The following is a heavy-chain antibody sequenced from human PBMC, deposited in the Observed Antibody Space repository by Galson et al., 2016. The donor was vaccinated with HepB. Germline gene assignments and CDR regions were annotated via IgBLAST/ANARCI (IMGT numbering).Heavy chain of an antibody. CDR3: ARPSLPGVVNDY. J-gene: IGHJ4*02. D-gene: IGHD2-2*01. CDR2: IHPGDSDT. CDR1: GYTFTNYW. Sequence: QSGAEVKKPGDSLKISCKVSGYTFTNYWIGWVRQMPGKGLEWMGIIHPGDSDTRYSPSFQGQVTISADKSISTAYLQWSSLKASDTAMYYFARPSLPGVVNDYWGQGALVTVSS. V-gene: IGHV5-51*01.